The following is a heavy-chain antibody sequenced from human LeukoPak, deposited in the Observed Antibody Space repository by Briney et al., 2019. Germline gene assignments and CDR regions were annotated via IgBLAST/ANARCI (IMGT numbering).Heavy chain of an antibody. V-gene: IGHV3-11*04. Sequence: GGSLRLSCAASGFTVSSNYMSWIRQAPGKGLEWVSYISSSGSTIYYADSVKGRFTISRDNAKNSLYLQMNSLRAEDTAVYYCARGDYDFWSGHYYFDYWGQGTLVTVSS. CDR1: GFTVSSNY. J-gene: IGHJ4*02. D-gene: IGHD3-3*01. CDR3: ARGDYDFWSGHYYFDY. CDR2: ISSSGSTI.